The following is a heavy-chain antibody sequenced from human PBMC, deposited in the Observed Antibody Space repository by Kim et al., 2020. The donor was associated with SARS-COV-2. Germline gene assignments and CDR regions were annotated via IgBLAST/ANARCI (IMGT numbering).Heavy chain of an antibody. V-gene: IGHV4-59*01. CDR3: AREDPNNYYYYGMDV. J-gene: IGHJ6*02. Sequence: PSLKSRVTISVDTSKNQFSLKLSSVTAADTAVYYCAREDPNNYYYYGMDVWGQGTTVTVSS.